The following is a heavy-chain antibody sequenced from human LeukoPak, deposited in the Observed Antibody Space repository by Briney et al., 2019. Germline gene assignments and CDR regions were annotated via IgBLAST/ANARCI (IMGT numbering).Heavy chain of an antibody. CDR1: GGSISSYY. V-gene: IGHV4-59*01. CDR3: ARKFYYDGSAYYQQPAFDY. D-gene: IGHD3-22*01. J-gene: IGHJ4*02. CDR2: IYYSGST. Sequence: PSETLSLTCTVSGGSISSYYWSWIRQPPGKGLEWIGYIYYSGSTNYNPSLKSRVTISVDTSKNQFSLKLSSVTAADTAVYYCARKFYYDGSAYYQQPAFDYWGQGTLVTVSS.